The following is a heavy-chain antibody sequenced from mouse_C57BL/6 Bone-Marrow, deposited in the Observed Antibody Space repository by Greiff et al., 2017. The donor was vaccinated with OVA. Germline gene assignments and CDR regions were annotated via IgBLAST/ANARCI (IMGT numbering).Heavy chain of an antibody. CDR3: ARHVSPYAMDY. CDR2: ISNGGGST. CDR1: GFTFSDYY. J-gene: IGHJ4*01. V-gene: IGHV5-12*01. Sequence: EVKLMESGGGLVQPGGSLKLSCAASGFTFSDYYMYWVRQTPEKRLEWVAYISNGGGSTYYPDTVKGRFTISRDNAKNTLYLQMSRLKSEDTAMYYCARHVSPYAMDYWGQGTSVTVSS.